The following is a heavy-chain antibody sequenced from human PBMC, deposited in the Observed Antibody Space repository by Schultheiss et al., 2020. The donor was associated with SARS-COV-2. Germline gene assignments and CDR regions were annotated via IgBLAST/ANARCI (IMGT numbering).Heavy chain of an antibody. CDR1: GFTFSSYW. V-gene: IGHV3-15*01. Sequence: GGSLRLSCAASGFTFSSYWMSWVRQAPGKGLEWVGRIKSKTDGGTTDYAAPVKGRFTISRDDSKNTLYLQMNSLRAEDTAVYYCARDGNIVVVPAAMTEYYYYYYMDVWGKGTTVTVSS. CDR2: IKSKTDGGTT. J-gene: IGHJ6*03. CDR3: ARDGNIVVVPAAMTEYYYYYYMDV. D-gene: IGHD2-2*01.